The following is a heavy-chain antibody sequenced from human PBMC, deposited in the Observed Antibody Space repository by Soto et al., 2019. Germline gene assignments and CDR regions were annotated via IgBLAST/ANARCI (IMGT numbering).Heavy chain of an antibody. J-gene: IGHJ4*02. CDR1: GFTFSSYA. V-gene: IGHV3-30-3*01. CDR2: ISFDGSNK. D-gene: IGHD2-21*01. CDR3: ARDTPGRRVMGFDY. Sequence: QEQLVESGGGVVQPGRSLRLSCAASGFTFSSYAMHWVRQAPGKGLEWMAVISFDGSNKYYADSVKGRFTISRDNSENTLYLQMNSLRPEDTALYFCARDTPGRRVMGFDYWGQGTLVTVSS.